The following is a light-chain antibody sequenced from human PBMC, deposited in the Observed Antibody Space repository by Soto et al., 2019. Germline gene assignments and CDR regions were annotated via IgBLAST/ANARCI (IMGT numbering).Light chain of an antibody. CDR1: QAISNW. CDR2: AAS. V-gene: IGKV1-12*01. CDR3: QPANSFPLT. J-gene: IGKJ4*01. Sequence: DTQMTQSPSSVSASVGARVIITCRTSQAISNWLAWYQHKPGKVPKLLIYAASSLQSGVPSRFSGSGSGTDFTLTISSLQPEDFATYYCQPANSFPLTFGGGTKVEIK.